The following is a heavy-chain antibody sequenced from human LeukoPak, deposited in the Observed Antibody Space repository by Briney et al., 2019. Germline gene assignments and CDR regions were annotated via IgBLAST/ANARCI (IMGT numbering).Heavy chain of an antibody. CDR1: GFSLTTNGVG. CDR3: AHRSRAYSSPWLLGVFDY. Sequence: ESGPTLVKPTQTLTLTCTFSGFSLTTNGVGVGWIRQPPGKALEWLALTYWDDDRRYNPSLKTRLSIFKDASKNQVVLTVTNMDPVDTATYYCAHRSRAYSSPWLLGVFDYWGQGTLVTVSS. J-gene: IGHJ4*02. V-gene: IGHV2-5*02. CDR2: TYWDDDR. D-gene: IGHD2-21*01.